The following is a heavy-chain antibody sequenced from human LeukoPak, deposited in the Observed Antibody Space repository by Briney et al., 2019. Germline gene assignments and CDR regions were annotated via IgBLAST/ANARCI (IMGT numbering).Heavy chain of an antibody. CDR2: ISSSSSTI. CDR3: ARDLTAVVPAATAFDI. D-gene: IGHD2-2*01. CDR1: GFTFRSYS. V-gene: IGHV3-48*01. Sequence: GGSLRLSCAAAGFTFRSYSMNRVRQAPGKGLEWVSHISSSSSTISYADSVKGRFTISRDKAKNSLYLQMNSLRAEDTAVYYCARDLTAVVPAATAFDIWGQGTSVTVSS. J-gene: IGHJ3*02.